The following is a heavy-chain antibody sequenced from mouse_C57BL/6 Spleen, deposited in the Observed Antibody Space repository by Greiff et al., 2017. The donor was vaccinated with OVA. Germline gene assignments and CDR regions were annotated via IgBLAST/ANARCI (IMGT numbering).Heavy chain of an antibody. Sequence: VKLMESGGGLVKPGGSLKLSCAASGFTFSDYGMHWVRQAPEKGLEWVAYISSGSSTIYYADTVKGRFTISRDNAKNTLFLQMTSLRSEDTAMYYCARRAAQAFYAMDYWGQGTSVTVSS. CDR2: ISSGSSTI. D-gene: IGHD3-2*02. CDR3: ARRAAQAFYAMDY. V-gene: IGHV5-17*01. CDR1: GFTFSDYG. J-gene: IGHJ4*01.